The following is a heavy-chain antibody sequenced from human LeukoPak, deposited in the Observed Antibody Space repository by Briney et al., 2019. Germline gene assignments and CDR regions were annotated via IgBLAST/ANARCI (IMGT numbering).Heavy chain of an antibody. V-gene: IGHV4-34*01. D-gene: IGHD6-6*01. J-gene: IGHJ4*02. CDR2: INHSGST. Sequence: SETLSLTCAVYGGSFSGYYWSWIRQPPGKGLEWIGEINHSGSTNYNPSLKSRVTISVDTSKNQFSLKLSSVTAADTAVYYCARGGRAARRPFDYWGQGTLVTVSS. CDR3: ARGGRAARRPFDY. CDR1: GGSFSGYY.